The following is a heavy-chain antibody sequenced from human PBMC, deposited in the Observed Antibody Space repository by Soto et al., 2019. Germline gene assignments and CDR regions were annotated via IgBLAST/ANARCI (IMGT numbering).Heavy chain of an antibody. CDR2: ISSSSSTI. Sequence: PAGSLRLSCAASGFTFSSYSMNWVRQAPGKGLEWVSYISSSSSTIYYADSVKGRFTISRDNAKNSLYLQMNSLRDEDTAVYYCARARSTSRSASRSFGYWGQGTLVTVS. CDR1: GFTFSSYS. D-gene: IGHD6-13*01. J-gene: IGHJ4*02. CDR3: ARARSTSRSASRSFGY. V-gene: IGHV3-48*02.